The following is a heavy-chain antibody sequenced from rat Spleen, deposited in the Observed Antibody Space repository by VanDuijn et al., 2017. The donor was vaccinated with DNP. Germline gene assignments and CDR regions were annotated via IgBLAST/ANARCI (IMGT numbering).Heavy chain of an antibody. CDR2: ISISDSRS. CDR1: GFDFNNYY. CDR3: ATLNYYASLSGYFDY. D-gene: IGHD1-12*01. Sequence: EVQLVESGGGLVQPGRSLKVSCAASGFDFNNYYMAWVRQAPKKGLEWVATISISDSRSYYSDSVRGRFTISRDNAKSSLHLQMNSLKSEDTATYYCATLNYYASLSGYFDYWGQGVMVTVSS. V-gene: IGHV5-25*01. J-gene: IGHJ2*01.